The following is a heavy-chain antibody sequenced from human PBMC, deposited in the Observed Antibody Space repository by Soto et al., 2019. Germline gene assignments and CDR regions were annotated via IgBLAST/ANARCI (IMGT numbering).Heavy chain of an antibody. V-gene: IGHV4-34*01. J-gene: IGHJ4*02. CDR2: INHSGST. Sequence: QVQLQQWGAGLLKPSETLSLTCAVYGGSFSGYYWTWIRQPPGTGREWIGEINHSGSTNYNPSLKXXVTISVDTSKNQFSLKLTSVTAADTAVYYCARDKITGLFDYWGQGTLVTVSS. CDR1: GGSFSGYY. CDR3: ARDKITGLFDY. D-gene: IGHD2-8*02.